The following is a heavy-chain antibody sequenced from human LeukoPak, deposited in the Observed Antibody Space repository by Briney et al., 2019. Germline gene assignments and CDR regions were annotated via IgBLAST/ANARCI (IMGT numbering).Heavy chain of an antibody. J-gene: IGHJ4*02. CDR1: GFTFSSNG. Sequence: GGSLRLSCVASGFTFSSNGLHWVRQAPGKGLEWVTFIQYDGSKKYYADSVKGRFTISRDNSKNTLYLEMNSLRAEDTAVYYCAKDIGSYYDYWGQGILVTVSS. CDR3: AKDIGSYYDY. V-gene: IGHV3-30*02. D-gene: IGHD3-10*01. CDR2: IQYDGSKK.